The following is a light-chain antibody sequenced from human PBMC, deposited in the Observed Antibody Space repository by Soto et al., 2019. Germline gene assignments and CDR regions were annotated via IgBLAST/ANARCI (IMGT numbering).Light chain of an antibody. CDR1: QSVSTN. V-gene: IGKV3-15*01. CDR3: QEYGKWPLFT. CDR2: AAS. Sequence: ELVVTQSPGILSVSPGDRATLSCRASQSVSTNLAWYQQKPGQAPTLLIYAASTRATGIPARFTVSGSGTAFTLTISSVQSEDFAVYYYQEYGKWPLFTVGTGTRVDIK. J-gene: IGKJ3*01.